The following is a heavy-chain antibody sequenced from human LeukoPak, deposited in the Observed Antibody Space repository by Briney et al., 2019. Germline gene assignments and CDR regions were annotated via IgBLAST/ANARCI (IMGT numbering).Heavy chain of an antibody. D-gene: IGHD3-22*01. CDR1: GFTFSSYD. V-gene: IGHV3-13*01. J-gene: IGHJ4*02. CDR2: IGTAGDT. Sequence: PGGSLRLSCAASGFTFSSYDMHWVRQVTGKGLEWVSGIGTAGDTYYSGSVKGRFTISRDNSKNTLYLQMGSLRAEDMAVYYCARGDSMIVVVKGFDYWGQGTLVTVSS. CDR3: ARGDSMIVVVKGFDY.